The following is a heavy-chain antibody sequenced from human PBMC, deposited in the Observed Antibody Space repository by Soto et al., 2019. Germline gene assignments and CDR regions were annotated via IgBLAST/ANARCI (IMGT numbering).Heavy chain of an antibody. CDR1: GFTLSNYW. CDR2: IKQDGSEK. D-gene: IGHD3-3*01. CDR3: VRDIPYYDFWSGTRFDF. Sequence: GGSLRLSCAGSGFTLSNYWMSWVRQAPGKGLEWVANIKQDGSEKYYVDSVKGRFTISRDNAKNSLYLQMNSLRAEDTAVYYCVRDIPYYDFWSGTRFDFWGQGTLVTVSS. J-gene: IGHJ4*02. V-gene: IGHV3-7*01.